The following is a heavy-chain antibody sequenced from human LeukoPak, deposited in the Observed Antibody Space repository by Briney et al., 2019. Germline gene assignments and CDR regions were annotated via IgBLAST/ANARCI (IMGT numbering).Heavy chain of an antibody. D-gene: IGHD6-19*01. CDR3: ASPRSSSGWDGDFDY. V-gene: IGHV4-4*07. CDR2: INTSGNT. Sequence: TSETLSLTRIVSGGSISGKYWSWIRQPAGKGLEWIGRINTSGNTNYNPSLKSRVTMSADTSKNQFSLELTSVTAADTAVYYCASPRSSSGWDGDFDYWGQGTLVTVSS. J-gene: IGHJ4*02. CDR1: GGSISGKY.